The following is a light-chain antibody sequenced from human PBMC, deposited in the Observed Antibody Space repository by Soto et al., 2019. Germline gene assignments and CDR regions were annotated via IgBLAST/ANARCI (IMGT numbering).Light chain of an antibody. CDR1: QSPGGN. CDR3: QQYNTYST. Sequence: EIVMTQSPATLAVSPGDTATLSCRASQSPGGNLAWYQQKPGQAPRLLIYDASNRATGIPARFSGSGSGTEFTLTISSLQPDDFATYYCQQYNTYSTFGQGTRLEIK. CDR2: DAS. J-gene: IGKJ5*01. V-gene: IGKV3D-15*01.